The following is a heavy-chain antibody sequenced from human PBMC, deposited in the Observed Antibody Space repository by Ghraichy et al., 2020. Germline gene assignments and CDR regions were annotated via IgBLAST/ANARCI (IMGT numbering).Heavy chain of an antibody. Sequence: GSLRLSCTVSGGSVSSGSYYWSWIRQPPGKGLEWIGYIYYSGSTNYNPSLKSRVTISVDTSKNQFSLKLSSVTAADTAVYYCARDLFVRDGYNSYYYYGMDVWGQGTTVTVSS. J-gene: IGHJ6*02. CDR3: ARDLFVRDGYNSYYYYGMDV. V-gene: IGHV4-61*01. D-gene: IGHD5-24*01. CDR1: GGSVSSGSYY. CDR2: IYYSGST.